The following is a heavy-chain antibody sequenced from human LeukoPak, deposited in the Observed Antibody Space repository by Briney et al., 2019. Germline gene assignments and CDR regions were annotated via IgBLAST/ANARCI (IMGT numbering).Heavy chain of an antibody. CDR3: ARVNLVFPSNWFDP. J-gene: IGHJ5*02. V-gene: IGHV3-30*04. D-gene: IGHD3-10*01. CDR2: ISYDGSNK. Sequence: HGGSLRLSCAASGFTFSSYAMHWVRQAPGKGLEWVAVISYDGSNKYYADSVKGRFTISRDNSKNTLYLQMNSLRAEDTAVYYCARVNLVFPSNWFDPWGQGTLVTVSS. CDR1: GFTFSSYA.